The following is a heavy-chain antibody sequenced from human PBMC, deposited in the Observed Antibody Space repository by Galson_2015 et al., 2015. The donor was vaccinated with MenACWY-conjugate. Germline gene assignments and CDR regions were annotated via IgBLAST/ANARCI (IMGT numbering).Heavy chain of an antibody. Sequence: SLRLSCAATGFTVNTNYMTWVRQVPGRGLECVSVIYAGGSTYYTDSVTGRFTVSRDSSNNAVHLQMNSLRVEDTAVYYCARAVRPRGPEHIPPDDMDVWVKGTAVTATS. D-gene: IGHD2-21*01. J-gene: IGHJ6*03. CDR3: ARAVRPRGPEHIPPDDMDV. V-gene: IGHV3-53*01. CDR2: IYAGGST. CDR1: GFTVNTNY.